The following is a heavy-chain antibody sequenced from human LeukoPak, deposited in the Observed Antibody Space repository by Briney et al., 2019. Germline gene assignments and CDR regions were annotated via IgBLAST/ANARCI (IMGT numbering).Heavy chain of an antibody. J-gene: IGHJ5*02. V-gene: IGHV3-23*01. CDR1: GFTFSSHT. D-gene: IGHD3/OR15-3a*01. CDR2: IRSSGGTT. CDR3: ANDLPGRTWFDT. Sequence: GGSLRLSCAASGFTFSSHTTSWVRQAPGQGLEWVSSIRSSGGTTYYADSVKGRSTISRDNSKNTLYLQVNSLRAEDTAIYYCANDLPGRTWFDTWGQGTLVTVSS.